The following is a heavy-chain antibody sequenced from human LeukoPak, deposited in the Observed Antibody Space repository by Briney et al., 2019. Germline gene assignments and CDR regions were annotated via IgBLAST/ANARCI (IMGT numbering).Heavy chain of an antibody. CDR2: IYSGGST. J-gene: IGHJ4*02. CDR3: ARDWGCSSTSCYGDY. V-gene: IGHV3-66*01. CDR1: GFTVSSNY. D-gene: IGHD2-2*01. Sequence: PGGSLRLSCAASGFTVSSNYMSWVRQAPGKGLEWVSVIYSGGSTYYADSVKGRFTISRDNSKNTLYLQMNSLRAEDTAVYYCARDWGCSSTSCYGDYWGQGTLVTVSS.